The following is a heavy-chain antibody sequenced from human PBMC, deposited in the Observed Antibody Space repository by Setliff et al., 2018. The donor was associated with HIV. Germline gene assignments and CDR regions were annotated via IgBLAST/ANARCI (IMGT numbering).Heavy chain of an antibody. J-gene: IGHJ5*02. CDR1: GYTFTDYY. D-gene: IGHD6-13*01. CDR3: ERDYGSSNWRREGNWFDP. V-gene: IGHV1-2*02. CDR2: INPNSGGT. Sequence: ASVKVSCKASGYTFTDYYIHWVRQAPGQGLEWMGWINPNSGGTDYAQKFQGRVTMTRDTSISTAYMELSRLRSDDTAVYYCERDYGSSNWRREGNWFDPWGQGTQVTVSS.